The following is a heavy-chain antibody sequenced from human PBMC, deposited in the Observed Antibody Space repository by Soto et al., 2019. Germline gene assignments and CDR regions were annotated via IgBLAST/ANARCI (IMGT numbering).Heavy chain of an antibody. J-gene: IGHJ4*02. CDR1: GFTFSSYS. Sequence: GGSLRLSCAASGFTFSSYSMNWVRQAPGKGLEWVSYITRSSSPIYYADSVKGRFTISRDNGKNSLYLQMNSLRDEDTAVYYCAPLYTSGWYFDHWGQGTLVTVSS. CDR2: ITRSSSPI. V-gene: IGHV3-48*02. CDR3: APLYTSGWYFDH. D-gene: IGHD6-19*01.